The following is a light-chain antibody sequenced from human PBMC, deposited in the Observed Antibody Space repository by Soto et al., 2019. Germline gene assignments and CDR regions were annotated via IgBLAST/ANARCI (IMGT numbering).Light chain of an antibody. CDR1: QSVSSRY. V-gene: IGKV3-20*01. CDR3: QQYGSSPQT. Sequence: EIELTQSPGTLSLSPGERATLSCRASQSVSSRYLACYQQKPGQAPRLLIYGASSRATGIPDRFSGSGSGTDFTLTISRLEPEDFAVYYCQQYGSSPQTFGQGTKVDIK. J-gene: IGKJ1*01. CDR2: GAS.